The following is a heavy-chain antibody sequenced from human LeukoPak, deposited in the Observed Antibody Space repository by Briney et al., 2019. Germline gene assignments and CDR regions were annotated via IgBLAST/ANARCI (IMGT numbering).Heavy chain of an antibody. CDR2: TYYRSKWYN. D-gene: IGHD1-14*01. J-gene: IGHJ4*02. Sequence: SQTLSLTCAISGDTVSNKRTAWNWIRQSPSRGLEWLGRTYYRSKWYNDYAVSVKSRITINPDTSKNQFSLQLNSVSPEDTAVYYCARVNSWTEEPDTGFDYWGQGILVTVSS. CDR3: ARVNSWTEEPDTGFDY. V-gene: IGHV6-1*01. CDR1: GDTVSNKRTA.